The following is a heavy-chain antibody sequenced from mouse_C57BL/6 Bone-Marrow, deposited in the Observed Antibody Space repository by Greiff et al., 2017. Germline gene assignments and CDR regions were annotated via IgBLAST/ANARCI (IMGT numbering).Heavy chain of an antibody. V-gene: IGHV5-6*01. CDR3: ARRGDGRDWYFDV. J-gene: IGHJ1*03. CDR1: GFTFSSYG. CDR2: ISSGGSYT. Sequence: EVQLVESGGDLVKPGGSLKLSCAASGFTFSSYGMSWVRQTPDKRLEWVATISSGGSYTYYPESVQGRFTISRDNAKNTLYLQMSSLKSEDTAMYYCARRGDGRDWYFDVWGTGTTVTVSS.